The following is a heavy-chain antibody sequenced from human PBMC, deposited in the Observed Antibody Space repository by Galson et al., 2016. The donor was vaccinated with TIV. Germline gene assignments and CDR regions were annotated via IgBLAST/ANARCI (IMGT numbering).Heavy chain of an antibody. Sequence: LRLSCAASEFTFSRYWMSWVRQAPGQGLEWVANINQDGSKTHYMDSVKGRFSISRDNAKNTVSLQMKSLSAEDTAVYFCAREGELRFLEWIPHWYFDLWGRGSSVIVSS. D-gene: IGHD3-3*01. CDR3: AREGELRFLEWIPHWYFDL. CDR1: EFTFSRYW. J-gene: IGHJ2*01. V-gene: IGHV3-7*01. CDR2: INQDGSKT.